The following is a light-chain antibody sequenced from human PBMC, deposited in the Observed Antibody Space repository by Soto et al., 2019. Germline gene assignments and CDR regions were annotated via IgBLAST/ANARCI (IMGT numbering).Light chain of an antibody. V-gene: IGLV2-11*01. Sequence: QSALTQPRSVSGSPGQSVTISCTGTSSDVGGYNYVSWYQQHPGKAPKLMIYDVSKRPSGVPDRFSGSKSGNTASLTISGLQADDEADYYCCSYAGSYTSDVFGTGTKVTVL. CDR2: DVS. J-gene: IGLJ1*01. CDR1: SSDVGGYNY. CDR3: CSYAGSYTSDV.